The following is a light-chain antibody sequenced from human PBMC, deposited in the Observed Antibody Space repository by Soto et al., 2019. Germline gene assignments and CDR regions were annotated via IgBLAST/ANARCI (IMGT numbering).Light chain of an antibody. V-gene: IGKV3-20*01. Sequence: EIVLTQSPGTLSLSPGERATLSCRASQSVSSSYLAWYQQQPGEAPRLLIYGASSRATGIPDRFSGSGSGTDFTLTISRLEPEDFAVYYCQQYGSYGYTFGQGTKLEIK. J-gene: IGKJ2*01. CDR3: QQYGSYGYT. CDR1: QSVSSSY. CDR2: GAS.